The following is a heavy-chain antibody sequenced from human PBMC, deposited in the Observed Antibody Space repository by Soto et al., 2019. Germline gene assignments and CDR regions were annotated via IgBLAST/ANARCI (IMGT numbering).Heavy chain of an antibody. J-gene: IGHJ4*02. CDR3: ASWRSYSGSYCFDY. V-gene: IGHV1-69*06. D-gene: IGHD1-26*01. CDR1: GGTFNTYT. CDR2: IVPMYDSV. Sequence: QVQLVQSGAEVKKPGASVKVSCEASGGTFNTYTINWVRQAPGRGLEWVGQIVPMYDSVNYAENFQGRVTITAAKSTKPAYMELPSLRSEDTALYFCASWRSYSGSYCFDYWGQGTLVTVSS.